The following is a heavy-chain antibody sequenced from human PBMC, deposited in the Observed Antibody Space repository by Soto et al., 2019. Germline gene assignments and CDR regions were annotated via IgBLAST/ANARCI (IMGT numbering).Heavy chain of an antibody. CDR2: IYYSGST. D-gene: IGHD3-3*01. V-gene: IGHV4-39*01. CDR1: GGSISSSSYY. J-gene: IGHJ6*02. CDR3: ARQGFWSGYPYYYYYGMDV. Sequence: PSETLSLTCTVSGGSISSSSYYWGWIRQPPGKGLEWIGSIYYSGSTYYNPSLKSRVTISVDTSKNQFSLKLSSVTAADTAVYYRARQGFWSGYPYYYYYGMDVWGQGTTVTVSS.